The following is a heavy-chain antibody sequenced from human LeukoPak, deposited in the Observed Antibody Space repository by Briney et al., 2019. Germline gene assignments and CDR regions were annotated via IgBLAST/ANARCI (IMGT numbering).Heavy chain of an antibody. V-gene: IGHV4-39*01. J-gene: IGHJ6*03. CDR2: IYYSGTT. CDR1: GGPISSSNYY. Sequence: PSETLSLTCTVSGGPISSSNYYWGWIRQPPGKGLEWVGTIYYSGTTYYNPSLESRVTIFEDTSKNQFSLMLTSVTAADTAVYYCARQISDYYYYYMDVWGKGTTVTVSS. D-gene: IGHD2-15*01. CDR3: ARQISDYYYYYMDV.